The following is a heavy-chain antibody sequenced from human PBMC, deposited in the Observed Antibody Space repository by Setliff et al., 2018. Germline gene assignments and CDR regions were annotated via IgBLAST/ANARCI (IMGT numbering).Heavy chain of an antibody. CDR2: INPNSGGT. CDR1: GYTFTGYY. V-gene: IGHV1-2*04. D-gene: IGHD6-13*01. J-gene: IGHJ6*02. CDR3: ARSFSPAAGTGRFYYYYGMDV. Sequence: GALVKVSCKASGYTFTGYYMHWVRQAPGQGLEWMGWINPNSGGTNYAQKFQGWVTMTRDTSISTAYMELSRLRSDDTAVYYCARSFSPAAGTGRFYYYYGMDVWGQGTTVTVSS.